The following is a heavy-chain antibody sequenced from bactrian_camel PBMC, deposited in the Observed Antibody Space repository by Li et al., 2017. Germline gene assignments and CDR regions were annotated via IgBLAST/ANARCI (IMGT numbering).Heavy chain of an antibody. J-gene: IGHJ6*01. V-gene: IGHV3S40*01. CDR2: IDTGDGST. D-gene: IGHD4*01. CDR3: AAEEEEGLICEIDSDYGLSPLDNS. Sequence: VQLVESGGGSALAGGSVRLSCAASGYTFNTYSWFRQAPGQEREGVAAIDTGDGSTYYLNSVEGRFTISHDNAKNTVLLQMNSLKPEDTAMYFCAAEEEEGLICEIDSDYGLSPLDNSGGQGTQVTVS. CDR1: GYTFNTY.